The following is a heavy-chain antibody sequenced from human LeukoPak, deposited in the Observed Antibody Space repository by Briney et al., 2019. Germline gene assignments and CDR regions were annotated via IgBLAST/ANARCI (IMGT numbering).Heavy chain of an antibody. V-gene: IGHV3-23*01. CDR2: ISDSGGST. Sequence: GSLRLSCAASGFTFSSYVMNWVRQAPGKGLGWVSGISDSGGSTYYADSVKGRFTISRDNSKNTLYLQMNSLRAEDTAVYYCAKLPGRAADYWGQGTLVTVSS. J-gene: IGHJ4*02. CDR1: GFTFSSYV. CDR3: AKLPGRAADY.